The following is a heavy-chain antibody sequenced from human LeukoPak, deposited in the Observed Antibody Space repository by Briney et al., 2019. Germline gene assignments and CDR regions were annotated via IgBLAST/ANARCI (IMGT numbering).Heavy chain of an antibody. V-gene: IGHV1-2*02. Sequence: ASVKVSCKASGYIFTGYYMHWVRQAPGQGLEWMGWINPYTGGTNYAQKFQGRVTMTRDTSISTAYMELSRLRSDDTAVYYCGRTYYYDPRSPDYWGQGTLVTVSS. CDR3: GRTYYYDPRSPDY. CDR1: GYIFTGYY. J-gene: IGHJ4*02. CDR2: INPYTGGT. D-gene: IGHD3-22*01.